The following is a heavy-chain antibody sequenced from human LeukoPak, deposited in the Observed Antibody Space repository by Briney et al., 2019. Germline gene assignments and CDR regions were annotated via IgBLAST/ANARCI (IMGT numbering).Heavy chain of an antibody. CDR1: GFTFSSYA. D-gene: IGHD3-22*01. J-gene: IGHJ4*02. V-gene: IGHV3-23*01. CDR3: AKDITTLID. Sequence: GGSLRLSCAASGFTFSSYAMSWVRQAPGKGLKWVSAISTSGGSTYYADSVKGRFTISRVNSKHTLYLQMNSLRAEDTAVYYCAKDITTLIDWGQGTLVTVSS. CDR2: ISTSGGST.